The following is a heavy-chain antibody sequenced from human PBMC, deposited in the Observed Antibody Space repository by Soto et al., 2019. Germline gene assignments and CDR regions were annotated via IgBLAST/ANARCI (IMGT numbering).Heavy chain of an antibody. CDR2: INHSGST. CDR1: GGSFSGYY. J-gene: IGHJ4*02. CDR3: ARVLKRDETIDY. V-gene: IGHV4-34*01. Sequence: QVQLQQWGAGLLKPSETLSLTCAVYGGSFSGYYWSWIRQPPGKGLEWNGEINHSGSTNYNPSLTSRVTISVDTSKHQFSLKLSSVTAADTAVYYCARVLKRDETIDYWGQGTLVTVSS.